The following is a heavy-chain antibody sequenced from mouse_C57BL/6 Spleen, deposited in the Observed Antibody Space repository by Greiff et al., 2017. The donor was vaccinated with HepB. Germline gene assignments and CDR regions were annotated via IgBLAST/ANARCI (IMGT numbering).Heavy chain of an antibody. V-gene: IGHV1-82*01. J-gene: IGHJ1*03. Sequence: VQLQQSGPELVKPGASVKISCKASGYAFSSSWMNWVKQRPGKGLEWIGRIYPGDGDTNYNGKFKGKATLTADKSSSTAYMQLSSLKSEDSAVYFCASYSNLRYFDVWGTGTTVTVSS. D-gene: IGHD2-5*01. CDR3: ASYSNLRYFDV. CDR1: GYAFSSSW. CDR2: IYPGDGDT.